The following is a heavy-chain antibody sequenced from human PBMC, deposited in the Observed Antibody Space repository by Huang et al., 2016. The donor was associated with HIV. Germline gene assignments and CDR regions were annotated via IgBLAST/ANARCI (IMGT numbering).Heavy chain of an antibody. V-gene: IGHV3-74*01. CDR1: GFPFSSYW. Sequence: EVQLVESGGGLVQPGGSLRLSCAASGFPFSSYWMHWVRKAPGKGLVWVSRMNSDGSSPGYADSVKGRFTISRDNAKNTLYLQMNSLRAEDTAVYYCVRDPRIQSWLNYFDYWGQGTLVSVSS. CDR2: MNSDGSSP. CDR3: VRDPRIQSWLNYFDY. D-gene: IGHD3-22*01. J-gene: IGHJ4*02.